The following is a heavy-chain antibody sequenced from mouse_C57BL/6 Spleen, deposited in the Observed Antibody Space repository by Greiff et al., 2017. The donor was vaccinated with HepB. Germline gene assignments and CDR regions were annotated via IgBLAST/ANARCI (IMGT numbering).Heavy chain of an antibody. D-gene: IGHD4-1*01. J-gene: IGHJ2*01. CDR1: GYTFTNYW. V-gene: IGHV1-63*01. Sequence: VQLQESGAELVRPGTSVKMSCKASGYTFTNYWIGWAKQRPGHGLEWIGDIYPGGGYTNYNEKFKGKATLTADKSSSTAYMQFSSLTSEDSAIYYCAREDLGRYFDYWGQGTTLTVSS. CDR3: AREDLGRYFDY. CDR2: IYPGGGYT.